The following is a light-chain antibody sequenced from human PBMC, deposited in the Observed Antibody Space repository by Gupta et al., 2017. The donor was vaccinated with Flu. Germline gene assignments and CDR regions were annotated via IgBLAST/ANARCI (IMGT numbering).Light chain of an antibody. J-gene: IGLJ3*02. CDR1: SSNIGSNT. CDR2: SNN. V-gene: IGLV1-44*01. Sequence: SVLTQPPSASGTPGQRVTISCSGSSSNIGSNTVTWYQQLPGTAPKLLIYSNNQRPSGVPERFSGSKSGTSAALTSSGLQAEDEADYYCAAGDDSRNGWVFGGGTKLTVL. CDR3: AAGDDSRNGWV.